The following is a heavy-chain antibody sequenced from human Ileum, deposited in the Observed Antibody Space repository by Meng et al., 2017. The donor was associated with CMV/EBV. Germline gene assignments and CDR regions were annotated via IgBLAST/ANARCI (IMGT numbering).Heavy chain of an antibody. Sequence: CKASGYSFTSCYIHWVRQAPGQRVEWMGWINPKNGSTNYARKFQGRVTLTRDTSINTAYMELRRLRFEDTAVYFCATEIVVVPLADDFWGQGTLVTVSS. V-gene: IGHV1-2*02. CDR3: ATEIVVVPLADDF. D-gene: IGHD2-2*01. CDR2: INPKNGST. J-gene: IGHJ4*02. CDR1: GYSFTSCY.